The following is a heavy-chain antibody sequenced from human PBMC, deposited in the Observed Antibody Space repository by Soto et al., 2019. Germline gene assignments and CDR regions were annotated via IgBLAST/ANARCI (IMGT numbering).Heavy chain of an antibody. D-gene: IGHD1-26*01. CDR3: ARTQYSGSFRDAFDI. V-gene: IGHV2-70*01. J-gene: IGHJ3*02. Sequence: SGPTLVNPTQTLTLTCTFSGFSLSTSGMCVSWIRQPPGKALEWLALIDWDDDKYYSTSLKTRLTISKDTSKNQVVLTMTNMDPVDTATYYCARTQYSGSFRDAFDIWGQGTMVTVSS. CDR2: IDWDDDK. CDR1: GFSLSTSGMC.